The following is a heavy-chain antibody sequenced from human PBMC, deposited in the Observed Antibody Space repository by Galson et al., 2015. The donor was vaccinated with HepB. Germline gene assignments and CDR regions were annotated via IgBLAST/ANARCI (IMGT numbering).Heavy chain of an antibody. D-gene: IGHD3-3*01. Sequence: SVKVSCKASGYTFTSYYMHWVRQAPGQGLEWMGIINPSGGSTSYAQKFQGRVTMTRDTSTSTVYMELSSLRSEDTAVYYSARDERGTIFGVVYGMDVWGQGTTVTVSS. CDR3: ARDERGTIFGVVYGMDV. CDR2: INPSGGST. V-gene: IGHV1-46*01. J-gene: IGHJ6*02. CDR1: GYTFTSYY.